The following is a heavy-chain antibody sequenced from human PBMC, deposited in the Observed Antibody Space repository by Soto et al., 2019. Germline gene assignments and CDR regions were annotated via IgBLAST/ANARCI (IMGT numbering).Heavy chain of an antibody. CDR3: ARDQPGYSYGYGLGY. Sequence: GGSLRLSCAASGFTLSSYSMNWVRQAPGKGLEWVSSISSSSSYIYYADSVKGRFTISRDNAKNSLYLQMNSLRAEDTAVYYCARDQPGYSYGYGLGYWGQGTVVTVSS. J-gene: IGHJ4*02. V-gene: IGHV3-21*01. CDR1: GFTLSSYS. CDR2: ISSSSSYI. D-gene: IGHD5-18*01.